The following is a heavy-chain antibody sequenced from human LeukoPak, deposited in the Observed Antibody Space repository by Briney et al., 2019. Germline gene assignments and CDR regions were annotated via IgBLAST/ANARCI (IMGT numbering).Heavy chain of an antibody. Sequence: SETLPLTCTVYGGSFSGYYWSWIRQPPGKGLEWIGEINHSGSTNYNPSLKSRVTISVDTSKNQFSLKLSSVTAADTAVYYCARGPSRVLDYWGQGTLVTVSS. V-gene: IGHV4-34*01. CDR2: INHSGST. CDR3: ARGPSRVLDY. CDR1: GGSFSGYY. J-gene: IGHJ4*02. D-gene: IGHD3-10*01.